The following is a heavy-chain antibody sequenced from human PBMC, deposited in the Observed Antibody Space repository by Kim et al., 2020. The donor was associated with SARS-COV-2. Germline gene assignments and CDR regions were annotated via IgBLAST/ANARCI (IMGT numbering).Heavy chain of an antibody. CDR3: ARGYKSTVGY. V-gene: IGHV3-21*01. CDR2: YK. J-gene: IGHJ4*02. Sequence: YKYKADSVKSRFTITRDNAKNSLYLQMNSLRAEDTAVYYCARGYKSTVGYWGQGTLVTVSS. D-gene: IGHD1-20*01.